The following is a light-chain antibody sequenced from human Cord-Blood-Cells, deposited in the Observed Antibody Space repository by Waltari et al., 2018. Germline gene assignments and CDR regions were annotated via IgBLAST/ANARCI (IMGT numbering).Light chain of an antibody. CDR2: AAP. J-gene: IGKJ2*01. CDR3: QQSYSTQYT. Sequence: DIQMTQSPSSLSASVGDRVTITCRASQSISSYLNWYQQKPGKAPKLLIYAAPSLQSGVPSRFSGSGSGTDFTLTISSLQPEDFATYYCQQSYSTQYTFGQGTKLEIK. CDR1: QSISSY. V-gene: IGKV1-39*01.